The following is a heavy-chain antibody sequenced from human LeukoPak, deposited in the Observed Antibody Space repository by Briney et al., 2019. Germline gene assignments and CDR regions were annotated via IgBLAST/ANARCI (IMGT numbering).Heavy chain of an antibody. CDR3: ATSYSSGWYSFDY. V-gene: IGHV4-61*01. CDR2: IYYSGST. D-gene: IGHD6-19*01. Sequence: SETLSLTCTVSGGSISSSSYYWSWIRQPPGKGLEWIAYIYYSGSTNYNPSLKSRVTISVDTSKNQFSLKLSSVTAADTAVYYCATSYSSGWYSFDYWGQGTLVTVSS. J-gene: IGHJ4*02. CDR1: GGSISSSSYY.